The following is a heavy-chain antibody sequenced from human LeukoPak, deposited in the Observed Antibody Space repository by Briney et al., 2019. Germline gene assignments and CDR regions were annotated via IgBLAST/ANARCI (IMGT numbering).Heavy chain of an antibody. CDR1: GFTFSSYG. J-gene: IGHJ6*02. V-gene: IGHV3-33*08. D-gene: IGHD3-10*01. Sequence: GGSLRLSCAASGFTFSSYGMHWVRQAPGKGLEWVAVIWYDGSNKYYADSVKGRFTISRDNSKNTLYLQMNSLRAEDTAVYYCARAGFGDFIAAFYYGMDVWGQGPTVTVSS. CDR3: ARAGFGDFIAAFYYGMDV. CDR2: IWYDGSNK.